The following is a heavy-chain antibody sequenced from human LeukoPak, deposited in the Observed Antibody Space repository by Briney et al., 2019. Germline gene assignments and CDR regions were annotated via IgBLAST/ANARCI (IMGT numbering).Heavy chain of an antibody. D-gene: IGHD6-19*01. CDR3: AKEKTVAGSYFDL. Sequence: GGSLRLSCVASGFPFDVYWMSWVRQGPGKGLEWVANIKSDRSEEYYADSVKGRLTVSRDNAKNSLFLQMNRLRVEDTAVYYCAKEKTVAGSYFDLWGRRTLVTHSS. CDR1: GFPFDVYW. J-gene: IGHJ2*01. V-gene: IGHV3-7*01. CDR2: IKSDRSEE.